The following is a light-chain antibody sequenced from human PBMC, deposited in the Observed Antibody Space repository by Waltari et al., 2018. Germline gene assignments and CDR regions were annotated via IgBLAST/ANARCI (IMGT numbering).Light chain of an antibody. V-gene: IGLV6-57*01. Sequence: NFMLTQPHSVSGSPGKTVTISCTRSSGSIASNYVQWCQQRPGTPPTTLIYENHQRPSGVPDRCSGSTDSSANAASLTISQLKTEDEADYYCQSSDSSTWVFGGGTKLTVL. CDR1: SGSIASNY. J-gene: IGLJ3*02. CDR2: ENH. CDR3: QSSDSSTWV.